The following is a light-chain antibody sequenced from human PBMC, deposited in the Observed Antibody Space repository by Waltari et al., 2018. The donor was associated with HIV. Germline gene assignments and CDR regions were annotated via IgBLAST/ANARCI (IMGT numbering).Light chain of an antibody. CDR3: QQYGSSSLT. J-gene: IGKJ4*01. CDR1: QSVSSSY. Sequence: EIVLTQSPGTLSLSPGERATLSCRASQSVSSSYLAWYQQKPGQAPRLLIYGASSRATGIPDRFSGSGSGTDVTLTISRLEPEDFAVYYCQQYGSSSLTFGGGTKVEIK. V-gene: IGKV3-20*01. CDR2: GAS.